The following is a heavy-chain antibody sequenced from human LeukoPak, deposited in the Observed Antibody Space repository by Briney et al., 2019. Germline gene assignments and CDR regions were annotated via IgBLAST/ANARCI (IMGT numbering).Heavy chain of an antibody. CDR3: ARAPPVVTRRGGIAYYFDY. D-gene: IGHD3-10*01. Sequence: ASVKVSCKASGYTFSSYGISWVRQVPGQGLEWMGWISAYNGHTNYAQKFQGRVTITRNTSISTAYMELSSLRSEDTAVYYCARAPPVVTRRGGIAYYFDYWGQGTLVTVSS. J-gene: IGHJ4*02. CDR1: GYTFSSYG. V-gene: IGHV1-18*01. CDR2: ISAYNGHT.